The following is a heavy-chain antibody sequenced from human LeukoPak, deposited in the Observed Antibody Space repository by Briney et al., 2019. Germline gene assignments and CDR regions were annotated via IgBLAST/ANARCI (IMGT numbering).Heavy chain of an antibody. Sequence: GGSLRLSCAASGFTFSYYSMNWVRQAPGKGLEWISYSNTDGTTSYADSVKGRFTISRDNAENSLYLQMNSLGDEDTAVYFCVRDRDYAFDFWGQGTMVTVSS. J-gene: IGHJ3*01. CDR1: GFTFSYYS. CDR2: SNTDGTT. V-gene: IGHV3-48*02. CDR3: VRDRDYAFDF.